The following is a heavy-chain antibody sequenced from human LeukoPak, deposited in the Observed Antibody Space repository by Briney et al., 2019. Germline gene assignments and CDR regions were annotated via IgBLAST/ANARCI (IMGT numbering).Heavy chain of an antibody. V-gene: IGHV3-33*01. CDR3: ATCSSTSCYGFLFDY. D-gene: IGHD2-2*01. CDR1: GFTFSSYG. Sequence: GGSLRLSCAASGFTFSSYGMHWVRQAPGEGLEWVAVIWYDGSNKYYADSVKGRFTISRDNSKNTLYLQMNSLRAEDTAVYYCATCSSTSCYGFLFDYWGQGTLVTVSS. CDR2: IWYDGSNK. J-gene: IGHJ4*02.